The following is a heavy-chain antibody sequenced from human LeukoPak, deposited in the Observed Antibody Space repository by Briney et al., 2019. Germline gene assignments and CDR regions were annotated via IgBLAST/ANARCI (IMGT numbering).Heavy chain of an antibody. J-gene: IGHJ3*02. CDR2: ISDNGSNK. D-gene: IGHD3-3*01. V-gene: IGHV3-30*18. Sequence: AGSLRLSCAASGFTFSSYGMHWVRQAPGKGLEWVAVISDNGSNKYYADSVKGRFTSSRDNSKKTLYLQMHSLRPEDTAVYYCAKVQGFFGAAYDGFDIWGLGTMVTVSS. CDR3: AKVQGFFGAAYDGFDI. CDR1: GFTFSSYG.